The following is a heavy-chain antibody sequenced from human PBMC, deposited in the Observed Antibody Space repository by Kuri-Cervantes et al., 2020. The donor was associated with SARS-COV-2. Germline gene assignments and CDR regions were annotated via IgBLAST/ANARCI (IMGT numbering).Heavy chain of an antibody. J-gene: IGHJ3*02. CDR1: GYSISSGYY. CDR3: ARAGEWLFGDAFDI. CDR2: MYNSGST. Sequence: SETLSLTCSVSGYSISSGYYWGWIRQPPGKGLEWIGSMYNSGSTTYNPFLKSRVTISVYTSKIQFSLKLSSVTAADTAVYYCARAGEWLFGDAFDIWGQGTMVTVSS. D-gene: IGHD3-3*01. V-gene: IGHV4-38-2*02.